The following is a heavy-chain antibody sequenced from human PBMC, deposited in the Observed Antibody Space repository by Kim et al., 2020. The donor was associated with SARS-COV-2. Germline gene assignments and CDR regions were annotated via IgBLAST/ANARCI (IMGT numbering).Heavy chain of an antibody. CDR1: GGSFSGYY. D-gene: IGHD6-13*01. Sequence: SETLSLTCAVYGGSFSGYYWSWIRQPPGKGLEWIGEINHSGSTNYNPSLKSRVTISVDTSKNQFSLKLSSVTAADTAVYYCAREVCSSSWYSTSGYYYYGMDVWGQGTTVTVSS. J-gene: IGHJ6*02. CDR3: AREVCSSSWYSTSGYYYYGMDV. V-gene: IGHV4-34*01. CDR2: INHSGST.